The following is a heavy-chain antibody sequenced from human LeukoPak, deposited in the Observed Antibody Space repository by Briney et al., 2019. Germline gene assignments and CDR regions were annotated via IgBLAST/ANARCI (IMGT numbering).Heavy chain of an antibody. CDR3: ARDLSFYDSGSYFFDY. CDR1: GDTFTGYY. D-gene: IGHD3-10*01. CDR2: INPKSGGT. Sequence: ASVKASCKASGDTFTGYYIHWVRQAPGQGLEWMGWINPKSGGTNYAQKFQGRVTMTRDTSINTAYMELSRLTSDDTAVYYCARDLSFYDSGSYFFDYWGQGTLVTVSS. J-gene: IGHJ4*02. V-gene: IGHV1-2*02.